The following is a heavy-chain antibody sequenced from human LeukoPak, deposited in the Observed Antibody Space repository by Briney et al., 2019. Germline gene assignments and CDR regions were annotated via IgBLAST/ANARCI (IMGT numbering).Heavy chain of an antibody. CDR1: GFSFSSYA. J-gene: IGHJ4*02. CDR2: IKQDGSEK. CDR3: AREKEMATTKPFDY. D-gene: IGHD5-24*01. V-gene: IGHV3-7*01. Sequence: GGSLRLSCAASGFSFSSYAMIWVRQAPGKGLEWVANIKQDGSEKYYVDSVKGRFTISRDNAKNSLYLQMNSLRAEDTAVYYCAREKEMATTKPFDYWGQGTLVTVSS.